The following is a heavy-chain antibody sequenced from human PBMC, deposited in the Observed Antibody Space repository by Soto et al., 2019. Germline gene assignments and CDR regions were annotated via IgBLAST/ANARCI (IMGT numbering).Heavy chain of an antibody. D-gene: IGHD3-22*01. Sequence: SETLSLTCTFSCGSISSGGYYWSWIRQHPGKGLEWIGYIYYSGSTYYNPSLKSRVTISVDTSKNQFSLKLSSVTAADTAVYYCASTLPTYYYDSSGYYFHYWGQGTLVTVSS. J-gene: IGHJ4*02. CDR3: ASTLPTYYYDSSGYYFHY. CDR1: CGSISSGGYY. CDR2: IYYSGST. V-gene: IGHV4-31*03.